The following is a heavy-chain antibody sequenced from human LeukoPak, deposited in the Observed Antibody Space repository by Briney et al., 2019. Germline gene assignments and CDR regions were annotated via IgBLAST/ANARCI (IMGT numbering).Heavy chain of an antibody. CDR3: ARIVLEYYYYYMDV. CDR2: ISAYNGNT. Sequence: ASVKVSCKASGYTFTGYYMHWVRQAPGQGLEWMGWISAYNGNTNYAQKLQGRVTMTTDTSTSTAYMELRSLRSDDTAVYYCARIVLEYYYYYMDVWGKGTTVTVSS. CDR1: GYTFTGYY. D-gene: IGHD2-15*01. V-gene: IGHV1-18*04. J-gene: IGHJ6*03.